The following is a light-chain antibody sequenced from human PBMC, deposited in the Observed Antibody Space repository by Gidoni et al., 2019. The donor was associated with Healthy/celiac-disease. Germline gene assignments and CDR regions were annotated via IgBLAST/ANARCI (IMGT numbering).Light chain of an antibody. V-gene: IGLV2-14*03. J-gene: IGLJ2*01. CDR3: SSYTSSRTVV. CDR2: DVS. CDR1: SSDVGAYNY. Sequence: QSALTQPASVSGSPGQSITISCTGTSSDVGAYNYVSWYQQHPGKAPKLMIFDVSNRPSAVPNRFSGSKSGNTASLTISWLQAEDEADYYCSSYTSSRTVVFGGGTKLTV.